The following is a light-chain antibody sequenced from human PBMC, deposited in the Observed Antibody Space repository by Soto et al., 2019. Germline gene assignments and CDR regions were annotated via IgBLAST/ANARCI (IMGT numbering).Light chain of an antibody. V-gene: IGKV3-20*01. J-gene: IGKJ4*01. CDR1: QSISSNY. Sequence: EIVLAQSPDTLSLSPGEIATLSCRASQSISSNYLSWYQQKPGQAPRLLIYAASSRATGIPDRFSGSGSGTDFTLTISRLEPEDFAMYYCQQYISAPLNFGGGTKVEI. CDR2: AAS. CDR3: QQYISAPLN.